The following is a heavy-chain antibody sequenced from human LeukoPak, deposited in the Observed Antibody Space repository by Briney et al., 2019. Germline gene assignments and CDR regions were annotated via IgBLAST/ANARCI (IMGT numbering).Heavy chain of an antibody. CDR1: GFTFSSYS. J-gene: IGHJ6*03. D-gene: IGHD6-6*01. V-gene: IGHV3-48*04. CDR3: ARDGYSSSSGLTYYYYYYMDV. Sequence: GGSLRLSCAASGFTFSSYSMNWVRQAPGKGLEGVSYISSSGSTIYYADSVKGRFTISRDNAKNSLYLQMNSLRAEDTAVYYCARDGYSSSSGLTYYYYYYMDVWGKGTTVTVSS. CDR2: ISSSGSTI.